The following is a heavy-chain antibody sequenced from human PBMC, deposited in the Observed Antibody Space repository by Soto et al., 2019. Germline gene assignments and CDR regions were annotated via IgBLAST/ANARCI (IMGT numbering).Heavy chain of an antibody. CDR3: ERPPLYYFGDAFDI. V-gene: IGHV1-69*01. J-gene: IGHJ3*02. CDR2: IIPIFGTA. Sequence: QVQLVQSGAEVKKPGSSVKVSCKASGGTFSSYAISWVRQAPGQGLEWMGGIIPIFGTANYAQKFQGRVTITADESTSTAYMELSSLRSEETVVYYCERPPLYYFGDAFDIWGQGTMVTVSS. CDR1: GGTFSSYA. D-gene: IGHD3-9*01.